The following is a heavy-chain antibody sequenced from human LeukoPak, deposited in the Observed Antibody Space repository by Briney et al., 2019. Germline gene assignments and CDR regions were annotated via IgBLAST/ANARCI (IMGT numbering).Heavy chain of an antibody. CDR1: GGSISSYY. Sequence: PSETLSLTCTVSGGSISSYYWSWIRQPAGKGLEWIGRIYTSGSTNYNPSLKSRVTISVDTSKNQFSLKLSSVTAADTAVYYCASLAHYYDSSGYPDGWYFDLRGRGTLVTVSS. CDR3: ASLAHYYDSSGYPDGWYFDL. V-gene: IGHV4-4*07. D-gene: IGHD3-22*01. J-gene: IGHJ2*01. CDR2: IYTSGST.